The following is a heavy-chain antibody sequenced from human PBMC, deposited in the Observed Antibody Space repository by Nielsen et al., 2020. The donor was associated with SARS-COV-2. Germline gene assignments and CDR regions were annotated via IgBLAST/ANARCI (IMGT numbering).Heavy chain of an antibody. V-gene: IGHV3-74*01. CDR1: GFTFSTYG. D-gene: IGHD3-22*01. J-gene: IGHJ4*02. CDR3: VRVRKNGYYDDTVPFDV. CDR2: IIRDGGRT. Sequence: GGSLRLSCAASGFTFSTYGMNWVRQAPGKGLAWVAPIIRDGGRTTYADSVKGRFTISRDTAENTLDMQMNSLRADDTAVYYCVRVRKNGYYDDTVPFDVWGQGTLVTVSS.